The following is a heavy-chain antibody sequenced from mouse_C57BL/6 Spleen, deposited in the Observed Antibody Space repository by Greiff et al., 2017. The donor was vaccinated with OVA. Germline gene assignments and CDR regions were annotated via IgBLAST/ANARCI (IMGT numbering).Heavy chain of an antibody. J-gene: IGHJ2*01. D-gene: IGHD2-5*01. CDR3: TRRYSNYFDY. CDR1: GYTFTDYE. CDR2: IDPETGGT. Sequence: VKLMESGAELVRPGASVTLSCKASGYTFTDYEMHWVKQTPVHGLEWIGAIDPETGGTAYNQKFKGKAILTADKSSSTAYMELRSLTSEDSAVYYCTRRYSNYFDYWGQGTTLTVSS. V-gene: IGHV1-15*01.